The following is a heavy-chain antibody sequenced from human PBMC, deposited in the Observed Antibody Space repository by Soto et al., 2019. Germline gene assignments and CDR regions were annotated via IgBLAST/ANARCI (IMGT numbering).Heavy chain of an antibody. CDR1: GFTFSSYA. Sequence: GGSLRLSCAASGFTFSSYAMSWVRQAPGKGLEWVSAISGSGGSTYYADSVKGRFTISRDNSKNTLYLQMNSLRAEDTAVYYCAKQTMVRGVTYLFDYWGQGTLVTVSS. D-gene: IGHD3-10*01. V-gene: IGHV3-23*01. J-gene: IGHJ4*02. CDR3: AKQTMVRGVTYLFDY. CDR2: ISGSGGST.